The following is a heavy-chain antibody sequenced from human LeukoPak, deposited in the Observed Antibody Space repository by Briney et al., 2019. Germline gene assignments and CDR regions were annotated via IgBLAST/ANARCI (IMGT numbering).Heavy chain of an antibody. J-gene: IGHJ4*02. CDR1: GFTFSTYA. V-gene: IGHV3-23*01. Sequence: GGSLRLSCAASGFTFSTYAMSWVRQAPGKGLEWVSAIDYDGETTFYADSVKGRFTISRDNSKNTLYLQMNSLRAEDTAVYYCAKTTPGFDYWGRGTLVTVSS. CDR2: IDYDGETT. D-gene: IGHD4-17*01. CDR3: AKTTPGFDY.